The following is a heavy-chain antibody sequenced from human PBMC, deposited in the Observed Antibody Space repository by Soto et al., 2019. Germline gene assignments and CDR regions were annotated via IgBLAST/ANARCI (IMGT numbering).Heavy chain of an antibody. V-gene: IGHV4-61*01. CDR3: ARDFAYFDS. CDR2: VYHTGRT. Sequence: SETLSLTYTVSGGYFKSGSDSWSWIRQPPGKGLEWIGYVYHTGRTSYNPSLKSRVSISMDTSKNQFSLNLDSVTAADTAVYFCARDFAYFDSWGQGTLVTVSS. J-gene: IGHJ4*02. CDR1: GGYFKSGSDS. D-gene: IGHD3-3*01.